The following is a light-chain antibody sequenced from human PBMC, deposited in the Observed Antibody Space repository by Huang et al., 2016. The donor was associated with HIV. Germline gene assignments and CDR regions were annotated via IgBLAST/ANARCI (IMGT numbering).Light chain of an antibody. CDR2: TTS. Sequence: DIQMTQPPSSLPASVGDRVTVTCRASQSITSYLNWDQLKPGKAPKLLSHTTSSLEGGVPSRFSGSGSGTGFTLSISSLQPEDFATYCCQQSYSPPYTFGQGTKLEIK. CDR1: QSITSY. J-gene: IGKJ2*01. V-gene: IGKV1-39*01. CDR3: QQSYSPPYT.